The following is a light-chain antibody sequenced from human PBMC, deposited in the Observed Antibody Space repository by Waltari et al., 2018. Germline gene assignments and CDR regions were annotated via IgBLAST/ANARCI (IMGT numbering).Light chain of an antibody. J-gene: IGLJ2*01. Sequence: SYELTQPPSVSVSPGQTASITCSGDKLGDKYVCWYQQKPGQSPVLVIYQDTKRPAGIPERFSGSNSGNTATLTISGTQAMDEADYYCQAWDSSTVVFGGGTKLTVL. CDR2: QDT. CDR1: KLGDKY. CDR3: QAWDSSTVV. V-gene: IGLV3-1*01.